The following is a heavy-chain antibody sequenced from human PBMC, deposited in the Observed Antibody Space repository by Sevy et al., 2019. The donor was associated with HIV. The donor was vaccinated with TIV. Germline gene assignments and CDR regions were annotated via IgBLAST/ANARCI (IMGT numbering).Heavy chain of an antibody. D-gene: IGHD3-10*01. J-gene: IGHJ2*01. CDR3: AREAGSGTYYRPLQYFDL. CDR2: MFHSGST. Sequence: SETLSLTCAVSGVSISSGSWWSWVRQPPGKGLEWIGEMFHSGSTNYNPSLRSRVTMSIDKSKNQFSLKLSSVTAADTAVYYCAREAGSGTYYRPLQYFDLWDRGTLVTVSS. V-gene: IGHV4-4*02. CDR1: GVSISSGSW.